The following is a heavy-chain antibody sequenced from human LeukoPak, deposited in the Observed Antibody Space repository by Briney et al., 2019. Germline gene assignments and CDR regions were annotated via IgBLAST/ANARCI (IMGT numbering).Heavy chain of an antibody. CDR2: IYHSGST. V-gene: IGHV4-38-2*02. Sequence: SETLSLTCTVSGYSISSGYYWGWIRQPPGKGLEWIGSIYHSGSTYYNPSLKSRVTISVDTSKNQFSLKLSSVTAADTAVYYCAREGYYYGSGTPALNYYYYYMDVWGKGTTVTVSS. CDR3: AREGYYYGSGTPALNYYYYYMDV. D-gene: IGHD3-10*01. J-gene: IGHJ6*03. CDR1: GYSISSGYY.